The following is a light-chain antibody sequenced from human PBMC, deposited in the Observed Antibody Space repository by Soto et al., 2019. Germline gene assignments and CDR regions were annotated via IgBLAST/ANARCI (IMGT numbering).Light chain of an antibody. CDR2: GNT. V-gene: IGLV1-40*01. J-gene: IGLJ1*01. CDR1: SSNIGAGSD. CDR3: QTYDSSLSGLDV. Sequence: QSVLTQPPSIPGAPGQRVTIACTGSSSNIGAGSDVHWYHQLPGTAPKLLIYGNTNRPSGVPDRFSGSKSGTSAALAIAGLQTEDEGDYYCQTYDSSLSGLDVFGTGTKVTVL.